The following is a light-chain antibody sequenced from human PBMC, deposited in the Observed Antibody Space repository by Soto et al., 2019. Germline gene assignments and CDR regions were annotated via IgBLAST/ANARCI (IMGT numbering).Light chain of an antibody. CDR2: GAS. Sequence: EIVLTQSPGTLSLSPGERATLSCRANESVSSDYLAWYQQKSGQAPRLLIHGASSRATGIPDRFRGNGSGTDFTLTISRVETEDFAVFYCQQYGSSPVTFGQGTKVEIK. CDR3: QQYGSSPVT. CDR1: ESVSSDY. J-gene: IGKJ1*01. V-gene: IGKV3-20*01.